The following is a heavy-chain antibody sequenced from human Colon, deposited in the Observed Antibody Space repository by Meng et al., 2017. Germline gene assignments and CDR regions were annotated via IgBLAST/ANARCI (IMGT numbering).Heavy chain of an antibody. CDR3: AKAAAYNLDI. CDR2: IFQSGST. Sequence: VTWQGSGPGLFKPSGTLSLTCAVSGVSISSAIWWGWVRQPPGKGLEWIGEIFQSGSTNYNPSLKSRVTISVDKSKNHLSLSLSSVTAADTAVYYCAKAAAYNLDIWGQGTLVTVSS. V-gene: IGHV4-4*02. CDR1: GVSISSAIW. D-gene: IGHD1-14*01. J-gene: IGHJ4*02.